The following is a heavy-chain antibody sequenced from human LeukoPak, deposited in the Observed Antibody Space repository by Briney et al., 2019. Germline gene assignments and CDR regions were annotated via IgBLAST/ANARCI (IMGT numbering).Heavy chain of an antibody. CDR1: GGSFSGYY. CDR3: ARRRLHYYGSGSYYKGYFDY. J-gene: IGHJ4*02. Sequence: PSETLSLTCAVYGGSFSGYYWSWIRQPPGKGLEWIGEINHSGSTNYNPSLKSRVTISVDTSKNQFSLKLSSVTAADTAVYYCARRRLHYYGSGSYYKGYFDYWGQGTLVTVSS. V-gene: IGHV4-34*01. CDR2: INHSGST. D-gene: IGHD3-10*01.